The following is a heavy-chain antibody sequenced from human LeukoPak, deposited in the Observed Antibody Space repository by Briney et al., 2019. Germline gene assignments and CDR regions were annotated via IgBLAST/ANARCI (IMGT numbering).Heavy chain of an antibody. J-gene: IGHJ4*02. D-gene: IGHD5-18*01. CDR1: GGSISNSSYY. CDR3: ARGGYQRPFDY. Sequence: PSETLSLTCTVSGGSISNSSYYWGWIRQPPGKGLEWIGSIYYSGSTYYNPSLKSRVTISVDTSKNQFSLKLSSVTAADTAVYYCARGGYQRPFDYWGQGTLVTVSS. V-gene: IGHV4-39*01. CDR2: IYYSGST.